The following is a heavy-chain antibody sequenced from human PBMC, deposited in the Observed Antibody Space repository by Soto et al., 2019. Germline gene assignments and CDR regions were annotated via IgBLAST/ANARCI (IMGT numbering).Heavy chain of an antibody. Sequence: PSETLSLTCTVSGGSISSYYWSWIRQPPGKGLEWIGYIYYSGSTNYSTSLKTRLTISKDTSKNQVVLTMTTMDTVDTATYYCARITPDSSGLFDYWGQGTLVTFSS. CDR2: IYYSGST. V-gene: IGHV4-59*01. D-gene: IGHD3-22*01. J-gene: IGHJ4*02. CDR1: GGSISSYY. CDR3: ARITPDSSGLFDY.